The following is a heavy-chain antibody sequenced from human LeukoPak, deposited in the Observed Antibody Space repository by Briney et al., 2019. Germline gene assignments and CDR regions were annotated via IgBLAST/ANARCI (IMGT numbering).Heavy chain of an antibody. Sequence: GGSLRLSCVASEFNFNDYGIHWVRQAPGKGLEWVAVISYDGSNKYYADSVKGRFTISRDNSKNTLYLQMNSLRAEDTAVYYCAKTSAARSYFDYRGQGTLVTVSS. J-gene: IGHJ4*02. D-gene: IGHD6-6*01. CDR1: EFNFNDYG. CDR3: AKTSAARSYFDY. V-gene: IGHV3-30*18. CDR2: ISYDGSNK.